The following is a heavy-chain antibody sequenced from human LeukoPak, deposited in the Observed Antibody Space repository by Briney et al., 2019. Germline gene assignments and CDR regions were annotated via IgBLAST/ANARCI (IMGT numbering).Heavy chain of an antibody. D-gene: IGHD5-18*01. Sequence: GGSLRLSCSASGFTFSSYAMSWVRQAPGKGLEWVSAISGSGGSTYYADSVKGRFTNSRDNSKNTLYLQMNSLRAEDTAVYYCAKSDTAMVSYYYGMDVWGQGTTVTVSS. J-gene: IGHJ6*02. CDR3: AKSDTAMVSYYYGMDV. V-gene: IGHV3-23*01. CDR1: GFTFSSYA. CDR2: ISGSGGST.